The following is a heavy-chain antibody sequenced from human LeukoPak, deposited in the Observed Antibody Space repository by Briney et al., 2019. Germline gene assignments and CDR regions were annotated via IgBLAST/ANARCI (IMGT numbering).Heavy chain of an antibody. D-gene: IGHD1-26*01. J-gene: IGHJ4*02. CDR3: ARVEWELRIFDY. Sequence: NSSETLSLTCTVSGGSISSGGYSWSWIRQPPGKGLEWIGYIYHSGSTYYNPSLKSRVTISVDRSKNQFSLKLSSVTAADTAVYYCARVEWELRIFDYWGQGTLVTVSS. CDR1: GGSISSGGYS. CDR2: IYHSGST. V-gene: IGHV4-30-2*01.